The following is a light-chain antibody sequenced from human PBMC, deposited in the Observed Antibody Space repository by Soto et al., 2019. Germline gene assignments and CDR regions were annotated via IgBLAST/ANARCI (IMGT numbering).Light chain of an antibody. J-gene: IGKJ3*01. Sequence: EIVMTQSPATLSVSPGERATLSCRASQSVSNNYLAWYQQKPGQAPRLLIYDTSTRATGIPDRFSGSGSGTDFTLTISRLEPEDFAVYYCQQYGSSPRTFGPGTKVDIK. CDR1: QSVSNNY. V-gene: IGKV3-20*01. CDR3: QQYGSSPRT. CDR2: DTS.